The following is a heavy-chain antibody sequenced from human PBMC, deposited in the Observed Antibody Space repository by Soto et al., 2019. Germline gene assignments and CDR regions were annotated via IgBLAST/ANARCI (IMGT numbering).Heavy chain of an antibody. V-gene: IGHV3-30*18. J-gene: IGHJ4*02. D-gene: IGHD5-12*01. CDR3: VKDQASGYSLLIDY. CDR1: GFSFRNYG. Sequence: GGSRRLSCAASGFSFRNYGMHWFRQSPGKGLEWVAIISYDGSHKYYVDSVKGRFSISRDNVKNTLYLQMNSLTTEDTAVYYCVKDQASGYSLLIDYWGQGTLVTVSS. CDR2: ISYDGSHK.